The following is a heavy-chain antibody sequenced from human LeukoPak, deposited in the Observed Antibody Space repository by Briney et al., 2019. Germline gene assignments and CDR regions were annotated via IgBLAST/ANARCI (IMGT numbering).Heavy chain of an antibody. D-gene: IGHD3-22*01. J-gene: IGHJ4*02. Sequence: SETLSLTCTVSGGSISNYYWSWIRQPPGKGLEWIGYIYYTGSTNYNPSLKSRVTMSVDTSKNQLSLKLSSVTAADTAVYYCARDKSSYDSSGYYVHFDYWGQGTLVTVSS. V-gene: IGHV4-59*12. CDR3: ARDKSSYDSSGYYVHFDY. CDR1: GGSISNYY. CDR2: IYYTGST.